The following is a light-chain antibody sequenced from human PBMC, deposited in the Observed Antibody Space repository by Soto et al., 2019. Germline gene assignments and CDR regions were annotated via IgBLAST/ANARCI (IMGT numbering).Light chain of an antibody. V-gene: IGLV2-14*01. J-gene: IGLJ1*01. Sequence: QSVLTQPASVSGSPGQSITISCTGTSSDVGGHNYVSWYQQHPGKAPKLMIYEVSNRPSGVSHRFSGSKSGNTASLTISGLQAEDEADYYCSSYTGNNTPYVFGTGTKVTVL. CDR1: SSDVGGHNY. CDR3: SSYTGNNTPYV. CDR2: EVS.